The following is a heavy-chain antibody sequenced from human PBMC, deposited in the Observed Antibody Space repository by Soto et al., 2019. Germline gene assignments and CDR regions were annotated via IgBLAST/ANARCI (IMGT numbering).Heavy chain of an antibody. CDR3: ARGGYDSSGLDVNWFDP. J-gene: IGHJ5*02. CDR1: GGSISSGGYS. D-gene: IGHD3-22*01. Sequence: QLQLQESGSGLVKPSQTLSLTCAVSGGSISSGGYSWSWIRQPPGKGLEWIGYIYHSGSTYYNPSLRSRVTISVDRSKNQFSLKLSSVTAADTAVYYCARGGYDSSGLDVNWFDPWGQGTLVTVSS. CDR2: IYHSGST. V-gene: IGHV4-30-2*01.